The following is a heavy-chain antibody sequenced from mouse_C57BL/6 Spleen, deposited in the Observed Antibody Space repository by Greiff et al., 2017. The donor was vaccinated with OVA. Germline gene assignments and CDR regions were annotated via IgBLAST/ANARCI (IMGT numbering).Heavy chain of an antibody. CDR1: GYTFTSYW. D-gene: IGHD2-4*01. J-gene: IGHJ3*01. CDR2: IDPSDSYT. CDR3: ARGPIYYDYDGFAY. V-gene: IGHV1-69*01. Sequence: VQLQQPGAELVMPGASVKLSCKASGYTFTSYWMHWVKQRPGQGLEWIGEIDPSDSYTNYNQKFKGKSTLTVDKSSSTAYMQLSSLTSEDSAVYYCARGPIYYDYDGFAYWGQGTLVTVSA.